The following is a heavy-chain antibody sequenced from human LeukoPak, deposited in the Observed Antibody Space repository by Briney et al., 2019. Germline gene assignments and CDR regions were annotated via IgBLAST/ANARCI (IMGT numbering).Heavy chain of an antibody. CDR2: INPNSGGT. V-gene: IGHV1-2*02. J-gene: IGHJ2*01. CDR1: GYTFTGYY. D-gene: IGHD4-23*01. CDR3: ARVDPLLTPSRYFDL. Sequence: ASVKVSCKASGYTFTGYYMHWVRQAPGQGIEWMGWINPNSGGTNYAQKFQGRVTITRDTTNSTDYMEMSRLRDEDTAVYYCARVDPLLTPSRYFDLWGRGTLVTVSS.